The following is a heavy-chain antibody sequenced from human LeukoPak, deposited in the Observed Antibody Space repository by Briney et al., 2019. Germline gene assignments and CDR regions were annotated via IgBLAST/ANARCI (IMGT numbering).Heavy chain of an antibody. J-gene: IGHJ6*02. V-gene: IGHV3-53*04. Sequence: GGSLRLSCAVSGFTVSSNYMSWVRQAPGKGLEWVSVIYSGGSIYYTDSVKGRFTISRHNSKNTLYLQMNSLRTEDTALYYCGKDLHYYVAMDVWGQGTTVTVSS. CDR1: GFTVSSNY. CDR2: IYSGGSI. CDR3: GKDLHYYVAMDV. D-gene: IGHD3-10*02.